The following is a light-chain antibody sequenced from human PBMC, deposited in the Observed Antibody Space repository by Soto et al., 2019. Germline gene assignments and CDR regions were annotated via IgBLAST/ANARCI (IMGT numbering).Light chain of an antibody. CDR2: EVS. CDR1: SSDVGGYNY. J-gene: IGLJ3*02. V-gene: IGLV2-8*01. Sequence: QSALTQPPSASGSPGQSVTISCTGTSSDVGGYNYVSWYQQHPGKAPKLMIYEVSKRPSGVPARFSGSKSGNTASLTVSGVQAEDEADYYCSSYEGGNRVFGGGTKLTVL. CDR3: SSYEGGNRV.